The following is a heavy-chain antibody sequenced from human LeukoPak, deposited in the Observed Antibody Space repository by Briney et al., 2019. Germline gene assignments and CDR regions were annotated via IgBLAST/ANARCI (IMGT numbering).Heavy chain of an antibody. Sequence: QLWGSLRLSCAASGFTFSSYAMSWVRQAPGKGLEWVSYISSSGSTIYYADSVKGRFTISRDNAKNSLYLQMNSLRAEDTAVYYCARDLDSSGYYSDYWGQGTLVTVSS. V-gene: IGHV3-48*04. J-gene: IGHJ4*02. CDR3: ARDLDSSGYYSDY. CDR1: GFTFSSYA. D-gene: IGHD3-22*01. CDR2: ISSSGSTI.